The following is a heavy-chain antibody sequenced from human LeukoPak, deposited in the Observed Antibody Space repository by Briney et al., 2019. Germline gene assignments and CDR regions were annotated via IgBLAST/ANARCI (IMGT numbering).Heavy chain of an antibody. V-gene: IGHV4-59*12. Sequence: SETLSLTCTVSGGSISSYYWSWIRQPPGKGLEWIGYIYYSGSTYYNPSLKSRVTISVDTSKNQFSLKLSSVTAADTAVYYCAVNSYYYDSSGYLLYYYYYYMDVWGKGTTVTVSS. CDR2: IYYSGST. J-gene: IGHJ6*03. CDR1: GGSISSYY. D-gene: IGHD3-22*01. CDR3: AVNSYYYDSSGYLLYYYYYYMDV.